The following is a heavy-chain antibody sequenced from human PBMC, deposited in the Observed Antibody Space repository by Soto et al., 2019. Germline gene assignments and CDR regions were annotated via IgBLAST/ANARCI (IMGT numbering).Heavy chain of an antibody. V-gene: IGHV2-5*01. J-gene: IGHJ5*02. D-gene: IGHD1-7*01. CDR2: IYWNDDK. Sequence: SGPTLVNPTQTLTTTCTFSGFSLSTSGVGVGWIRQPPGKALEWLALIYWNDDKRYSPSLKSRLTITKDTSKNQVVLTMTNMDPVDTATYYCAHARDNWNYGWFDPWGQGTLVTVSS. CDR1: GFSLSTSGVG. CDR3: AHARDNWNYGWFDP.